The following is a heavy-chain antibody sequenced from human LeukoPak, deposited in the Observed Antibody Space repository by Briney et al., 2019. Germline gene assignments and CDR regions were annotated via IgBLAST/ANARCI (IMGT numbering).Heavy chain of an antibody. D-gene: IGHD6-19*01. J-gene: IGHJ4*02. V-gene: IGHV4-31*03. CDR1: GGSISSGGFY. CDR2: IYDSGST. CDR3: AKSGGYSSGWSRFDY. Sequence: SETLSLTCTVSGGSISSGGFYWSWIRQLPGKGLGWIGYIYDSGSTDYNPSLKSRVIIPGDTSKNQFSLRLSSVTAADTAVYYCAKSGGYSSGWSRFDYWGQGTLVTVSS.